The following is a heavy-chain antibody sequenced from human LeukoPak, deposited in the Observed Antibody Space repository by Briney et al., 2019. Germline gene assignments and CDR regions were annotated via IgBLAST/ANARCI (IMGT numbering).Heavy chain of an antibody. CDR2: ISYDGSNT. J-gene: IGHJ6*02. CDR3: AKSVLWLGEYYYGMDV. D-gene: IGHD3-10*01. CDR1: GFTFSYYG. Sequence: AESLRLSCAASGFTFSYYGMRWVRQPPGKGLEWVAFISYDGSNTYYADSGKGRSTTSRDNSKHTMYLQMTSQRAEDTAVYYCAKSVLWLGEYYYGMDVWGQGTTVTVSS. V-gene: IGHV3-30*18.